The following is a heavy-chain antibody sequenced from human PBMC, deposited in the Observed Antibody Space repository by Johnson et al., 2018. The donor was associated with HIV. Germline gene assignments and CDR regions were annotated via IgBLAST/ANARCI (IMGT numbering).Heavy chain of an antibody. V-gene: IGHV3-33*01. J-gene: IGHJ3*02. CDR2: IWYDASNK. D-gene: IGHD2-2*01. CDR3: ATCRVPAAMFDALDI. Sequence: QVQLVESGGGVVQPGRSLRLSCAASGFTFSSYGMHWVRQAPGKGLEWVAVIWYDASNKYYADSVKGRFTISRDNSKNTLYLQMNSLRHEDTAVYYCATCRVPAAMFDALDIWGQGTMVTVSS. CDR1: GFTFSSYG.